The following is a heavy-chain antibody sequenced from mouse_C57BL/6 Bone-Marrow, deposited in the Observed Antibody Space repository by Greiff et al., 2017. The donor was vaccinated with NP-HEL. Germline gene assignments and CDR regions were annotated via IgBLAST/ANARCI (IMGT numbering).Heavy chain of an antibody. Sequence: EVQLQESGGGLVKPGGSLKLSCAASGFTFSDYGMHWVRQAPEKGLEWVAYISSGSSTIYYADTVKGRFTISRDNAKNTLFLQMTSLRSEDTAMYYCARRSRQLRLWFAYWGQGTLVTVSA. J-gene: IGHJ3*01. D-gene: IGHD3-2*02. CDR1: GFTFSDYG. V-gene: IGHV5-17*01. CDR2: ISSGSSTI. CDR3: ARRSRQLRLWFAY.